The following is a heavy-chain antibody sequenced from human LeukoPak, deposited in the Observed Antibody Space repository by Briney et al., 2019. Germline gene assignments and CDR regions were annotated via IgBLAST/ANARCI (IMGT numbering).Heavy chain of an antibody. CDR3: AKTASSITMVRAVILDY. V-gene: IGHV3-23*01. CDR1: GFTFSSYA. CDR2: ISGSGGST. D-gene: IGHD3-10*01. J-gene: IGHJ4*02. Sequence: QSGGSLRLSCAASGFTFSSYAMSWVRQAPGKGLEWVSAISGSGGSTYYADSVKGRFTISRDNSKNTLYLQMNSLRAEDTAVYYCAKTASSITMVRAVILDYWGQGTLVTVSS.